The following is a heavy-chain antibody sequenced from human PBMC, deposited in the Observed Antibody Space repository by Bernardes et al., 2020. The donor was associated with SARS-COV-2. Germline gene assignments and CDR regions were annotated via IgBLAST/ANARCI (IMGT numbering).Heavy chain of an antibody. J-gene: IGHJ4*02. CDR3: ARLKSSSWEKEFDY. CDR2: IIPILGIA. Sequence: SVKVSCKASGGTFSSYAISWVRQAPGQGLEWMGRIIPILGIANYAQKFQGRVTITADKSTSTAYMELSSLRSEDTAVYYCARLKSSSWEKEFDYWGQGTLVTVSS. V-gene: IGHV1-69*04. D-gene: IGHD6-13*01. CDR1: GGTFSSYA.